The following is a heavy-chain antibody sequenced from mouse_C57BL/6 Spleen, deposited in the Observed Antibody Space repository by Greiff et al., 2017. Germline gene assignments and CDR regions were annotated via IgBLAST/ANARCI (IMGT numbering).Heavy chain of an antibody. J-gene: IGHJ3*01. CDR3: ARLTDSSGTWFAY. Sequence: QVQLKESGAELAKPGASVKLSCKASGYTFTSYWMHWVKQRPGQGLEWIGYINPSSGYTKYNQKFKGKATLTADKSSSTAYMQLSSLTYEDSAVYYCARLTDSSGTWFAYWGQGTLVTVSA. D-gene: IGHD3-2*02. V-gene: IGHV1-7*01. CDR1: GYTFTSYW. CDR2: INPSSGYT.